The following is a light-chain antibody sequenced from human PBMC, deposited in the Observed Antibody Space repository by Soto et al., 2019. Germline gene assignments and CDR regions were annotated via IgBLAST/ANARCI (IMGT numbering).Light chain of an antibody. V-gene: IGLV2-14*01. CDR3: SSYTSSNTVV. Sequence: HSALTQPASVSGSPGQSIAISCTGTSNDVGGYNYVSWYQQHPGKAPKLMIYDVSARPSGVSNRFSGSKSDNTASLTISGLQAEDEADYYCSSYTSSNTVVFGGGTKVTVL. CDR2: DVS. J-gene: IGLJ2*01. CDR1: SNDVGGYNY.